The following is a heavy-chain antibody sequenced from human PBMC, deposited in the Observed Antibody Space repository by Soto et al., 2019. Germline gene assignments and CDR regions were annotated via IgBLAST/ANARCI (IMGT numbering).Heavy chain of an antibody. J-gene: IGHJ4*02. D-gene: IGHD3-22*01. Sequence: SVKVSCKVSGYTLIELSIHWVRQAPGKGLEWMGGFDPEDGETVYAQKFQGRVTMTEDTSTDTAYMELSSLRYEDTAVYYCTTDLYSDSSGFDYWAQGTLVTVSS. V-gene: IGHV1-24*01. CDR2: FDPEDGET. CDR3: TTDLYSDSSGFDY. CDR1: GYTLIELS.